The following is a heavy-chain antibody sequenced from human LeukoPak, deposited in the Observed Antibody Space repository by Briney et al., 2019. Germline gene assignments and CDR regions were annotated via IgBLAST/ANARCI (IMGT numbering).Heavy chain of an antibody. Sequence: QAGGSLRLSCAASGFTFSDYYMSWVRQAPGKGLEWVSVIYSGGSTYYADSVKGRFTVSRDNSKNTLYLQMNSLRAEDTAVYYCAREACSGGSCYSGYFDYWGQGTLVTVSS. CDR1: GFTFSDYY. V-gene: IGHV3-53*01. D-gene: IGHD2-15*01. CDR3: AREACSGGSCYSGYFDY. CDR2: IYSGGST. J-gene: IGHJ4*02.